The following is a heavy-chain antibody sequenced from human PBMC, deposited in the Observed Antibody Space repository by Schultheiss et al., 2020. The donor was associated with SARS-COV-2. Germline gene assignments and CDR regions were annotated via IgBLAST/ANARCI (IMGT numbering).Heavy chain of an antibody. CDR3: AKDLSFFYYYYGMDV. CDR1: GFTFSSYA. CDR2: ISGSGGST. Sequence: GESLKISCAASGFTFSSYAMSWVRQAPGKGLEWVSAISGSGGSTYYADSVKGRFTISRDNSKNTLYLQMNSLRAEDTAVYYCAKDLSFFYYYYGMDVWGQGTTVTVSS. V-gene: IGHV3-23*01. J-gene: IGHJ6*02. D-gene: IGHD3-3*02.